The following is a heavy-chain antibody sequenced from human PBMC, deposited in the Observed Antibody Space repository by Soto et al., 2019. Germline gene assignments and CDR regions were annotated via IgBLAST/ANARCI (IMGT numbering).Heavy chain of an antibody. CDR3: AKGPLRFPDYGDFAAFSYGMDV. CDR1: GFTFSAFG. J-gene: IGHJ6*02. V-gene: IGHV3-30*18. CDR2: SSYGGSNK. Sequence: QMQLVESGGGVVQPGTSLTLSCVASGFTFSAFGMHWVRQAPGKGLEWVAISSYGGSNKYYGDSVQGRFTISRDNSRDKTDQQMNNLREEDNAVYYCAKGPLRFPDYGDFAAFSYGMDVWGQGTTVTVSS. D-gene: IGHD4-17*01.